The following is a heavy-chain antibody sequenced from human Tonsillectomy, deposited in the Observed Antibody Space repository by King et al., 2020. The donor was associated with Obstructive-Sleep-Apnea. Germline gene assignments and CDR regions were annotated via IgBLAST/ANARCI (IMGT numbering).Heavy chain of an antibody. J-gene: IGHJ3*02. V-gene: IGHV3-9*01. CDR2: ISWNGGSI. CDR1: GFTFDDYA. D-gene: IGHD3-9*01. CDR3: AKGLRYSNPYHAFDI. Sequence: VQLVESGGGLVQPGRSLRLSCAASGFTFDDYAMHWVRQAPGKGLEWVSGISWNGGSIAYVASVKGRFTISRDNAKNSLYLQMNSLRAEDTALYYCAKGLRYSNPYHAFDIWGQGTMVTVSS.